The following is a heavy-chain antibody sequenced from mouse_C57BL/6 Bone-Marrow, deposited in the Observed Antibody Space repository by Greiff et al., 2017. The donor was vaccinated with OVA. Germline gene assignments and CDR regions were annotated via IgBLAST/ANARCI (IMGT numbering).Heavy chain of an antibody. D-gene: IGHD1-1*01. CDR1: GYTFTSYG. CDR2: IDPSDSYT. CDR3: ARSGSSSAWFAY. J-gene: IGHJ3*01. Sequence: QVQLQQPGAELVKPGASVKLSCKASGYTFTSYGRQGVKQRPGQGLEWIGEIDPSDSYTNYNQKFKGKATLTVDTSSSTAYMQLSSLTSEDSAVYYCARSGSSSAWFAYWGQGTLVTVSA. V-gene: IGHV1-50*01.